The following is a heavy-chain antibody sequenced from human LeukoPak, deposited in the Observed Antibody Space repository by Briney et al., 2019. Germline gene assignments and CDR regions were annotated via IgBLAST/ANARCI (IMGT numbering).Heavy chain of an antibody. Sequence: GGSLRLSCAASGFTFSDAWMNWVRQAPGKGLEWVGRIKSKRDFETIDYAAPVKGRFTISRDDSRNTLYLQMNNLKIEDTALYYCMIDVPGGSYPFDYWGQGTLVTVSS. CDR1: GFTFSDAW. J-gene: IGHJ4*02. CDR3: MIDVPGGSYPFDY. D-gene: IGHD1-26*01. CDR2: IKSKRDFETI. V-gene: IGHV3-15*01.